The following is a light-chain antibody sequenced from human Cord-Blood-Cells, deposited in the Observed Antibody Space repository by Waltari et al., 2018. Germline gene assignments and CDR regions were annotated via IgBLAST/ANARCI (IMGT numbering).Light chain of an antibody. CDR3: QQYNSYWT. V-gene: IGKV1-5*03. CDR1: QSISSW. Sequence: EIRMNQSPSTLSASVGDRVTITCRASQSISSWLAWYQQKPGKAPKLLIYKASSLESGVPSRFSGSGSGTEFTLTISSLQPDDFATYYCQQYNSYWTFGQGTKVEIK. J-gene: IGKJ1*01. CDR2: KAS.